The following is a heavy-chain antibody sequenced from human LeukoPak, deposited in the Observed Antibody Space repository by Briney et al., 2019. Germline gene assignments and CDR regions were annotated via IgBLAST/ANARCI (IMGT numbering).Heavy chain of an antibody. V-gene: IGHV4-4*08. D-gene: IGHD3-22*01. CDR2: IYSNGIT. CDR3: ARRAYYDSSGSSPASGYFDL. Sequence: PSETLSLTCTVSGGSIFSYYWNWIRQPPGKGLEWIGYIYSNGITSYNPSLRSRGTISIATSKNQFSLRLRSVTAADTAIYYCARRAYYDSSGSSPASGYFDLWGRGTLVSVSS. J-gene: IGHJ2*01. CDR1: GGSIFSYY.